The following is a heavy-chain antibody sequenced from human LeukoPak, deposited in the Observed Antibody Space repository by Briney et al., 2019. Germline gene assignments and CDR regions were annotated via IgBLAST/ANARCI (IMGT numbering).Heavy chain of an antibody. J-gene: IGHJ3*02. CDR1: GFTFLTYA. D-gene: IGHD6-19*01. V-gene: IGHV3-23*01. CDR2: IRDSGAST. Sequence: GGSLRLSCAASGFTFLTYAMSWVRQAPGKGLQWVSVIRDSGASTYYADSVKGRFTISRDNSKNTLYLQMNSLGAEDTAVYYCAKAGRSGWYPGWPFDIWGQGTMVTVSS. CDR3: AKAGRSGWYPGWPFDI.